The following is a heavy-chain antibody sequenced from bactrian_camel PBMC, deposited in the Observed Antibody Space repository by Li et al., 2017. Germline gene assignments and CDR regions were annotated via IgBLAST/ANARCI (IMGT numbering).Heavy chain of an antibody. D-gene: IGHD1*01. Sequence: VQLVESGGGTVQAGESLGLSCVASEYAGAHYCMAWFRQAPGKEREGVAAIDAGGGNTYYAASVKGRFTISQDNPRNTVYLLMNNLKPEDTGVYYCAGASSPSCIPYDYWGQGTQVTVS. CDR2: IDAGGGNT. CDR3: AGASSPSCIPYDY. CDR1: EYAGAHYC. V-gene: IGHV3S40*01. J-gene: IGHJ4*01.